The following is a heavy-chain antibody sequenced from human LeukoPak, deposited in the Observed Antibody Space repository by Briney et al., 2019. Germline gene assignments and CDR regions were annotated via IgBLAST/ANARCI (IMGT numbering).Heavy chain of an antibody. D-gene: IGHD6-13*01. J-gene: IGHJ5*02. CDR3: AKDSRSSWFNWFDP. V-gene: IGHV3-9*01. Sequence: GGSLRLSCAASGCTFDDYAMHWVRQAPGKGLEWVSGISWNSGSIGYADSVKGRFTISRDNAKNSLYLQMNSLRAEDTALYYCAKDSRSSWFNWFDPWGQGTLVTVSS. CDR1: GCTFDDYA. CDR2: ISWNSGSI.